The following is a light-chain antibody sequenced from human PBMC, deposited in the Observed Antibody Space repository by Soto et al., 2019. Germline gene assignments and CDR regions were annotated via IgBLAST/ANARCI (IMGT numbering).Light chain of an antibody. CDR2: KAS. Sequence: DIQMTQSPSTLSGSVGDRVTITCRASQTISSWLAWYQQKPGKAPTLLIYKASTFKSGVPSRFSGSGSGTEFTLTISSLQPDDFATYYCQHYNSYADAFGQGTKVELK. V-gene: IGKV1-5*03. CDR3: QHYNSYADA. J-gene: IGKJ1*01. CDR1: QTISSW.